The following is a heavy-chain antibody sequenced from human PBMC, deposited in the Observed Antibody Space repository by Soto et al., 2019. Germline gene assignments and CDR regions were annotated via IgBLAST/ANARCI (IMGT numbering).Heavy chain of an antibody. CDR1: GFTFSSFV. D-gene: IGHD2-21*02. J-gene: IGHJ4*02. CDR2: ISGSGGTT. CDR3: AKGGFRGDFANFDY. V-gene: IGHV3-23*01. Sequence: PGGSLRLSCAASGFTFSSFVMNWVRQAPGKGLDWVLSISGSGGTTYYADSVKGRFTISRDNSKNTLYLQVNTLRAEDTAIYYCAKGGFRGDFANFDYWGQGALVTVSS.